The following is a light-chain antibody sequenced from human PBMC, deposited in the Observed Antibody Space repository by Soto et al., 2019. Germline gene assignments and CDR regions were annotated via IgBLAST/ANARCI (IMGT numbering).Light chain of an antibody. J-gene: IGKJ1*01. Sequence: DIQMTQSPSTLSATIGDRVTITCRASQSISIWLAWYQQKPGKAPKLLIYKASSLESGVPSRFSGSGSGTDFTLTINSLQPDDFATHYCQQYHSSPSAFGQGTKVELK. V-gene: IGKV1-5*03. CDR1: QSISIW. CDR3: QQYHSSPSA. CDR2: KAS.